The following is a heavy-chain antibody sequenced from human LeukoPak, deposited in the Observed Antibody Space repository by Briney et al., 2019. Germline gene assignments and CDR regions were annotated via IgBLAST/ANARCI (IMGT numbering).Heavy chain of an antibody. CDR3: ARVWLMGATFDY. J-gene: IGHJ4*02. Sequence: PSETLSLTCTVSGGSVTNDNYFWSWTRQPPGEGLEWIAYIYYTAGSYYNPSLKSRVTISVDRSKNQFSLKLSSVTAADTAVYYCARVWLMGATFDYWGQGTLVTVSS. CDR2: IYYTAGS. CDR1: GGSVTNDNYF. D-gene: IGHD1-26*01. V-gene: IGHV4-30-4*01.